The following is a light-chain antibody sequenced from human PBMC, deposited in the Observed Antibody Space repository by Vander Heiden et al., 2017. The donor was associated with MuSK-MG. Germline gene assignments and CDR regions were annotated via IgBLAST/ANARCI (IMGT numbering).Light chain of an antibody. V-gene: IGKV2-28*01. CDR2: MVS. J-gene: IGKJ5*01. CDR1: QSLLPSNGYNY. CDR3: RQALPTPIT. Sequence: DILMTQSPLSLPVTPGEPASISCKSSQSLLPSNGYNYLDWYLQRPGQSPQLLISMVSNRAYRVPDRFSGRGSGTDFTLKISRVEAADVGVYYCRQALPTPITFGQGTRLELK.